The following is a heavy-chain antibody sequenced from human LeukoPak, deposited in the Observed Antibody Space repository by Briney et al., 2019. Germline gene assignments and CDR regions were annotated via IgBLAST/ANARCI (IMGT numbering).Heavy chain of an antibody. D-gene: IGHD4-17*01. J-gene: IGHJ4*02. CDR2: IRYDGSNK. V-gene: IGHV3-30*02. CDR1: GFTFSSYG. Sequence: GGSLRLSCAASGFTFSSYGMHWVRQAPGKGLEWVAFIRYDGSNKYYADSVKGRFTISRDNSKNTLYLQMNSLRAEDTAVYYCAREGVTTLSFDYWGQGTLVTVSS. CDR3: AREGVTTLSFDY.